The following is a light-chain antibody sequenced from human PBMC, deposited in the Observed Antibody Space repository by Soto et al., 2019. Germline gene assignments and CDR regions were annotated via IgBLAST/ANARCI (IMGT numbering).Light chain of an antibody. Sequence: EIVLTQSPGTLSLSPGERATLSCRASQSVSSSYLAWYQQKPGQAPRLLIYATSSRATGIPDRFSGSGSGTDFTITISRLEPEDFAVYFCQQYANSPLFTFGPGTKVDIK. V-gene: IGKV3-20*01. CDR3: QQYANSPLFT. CDR1: QSVSSSY. CDR2: ATS. J-gene: IGKJ3*01.